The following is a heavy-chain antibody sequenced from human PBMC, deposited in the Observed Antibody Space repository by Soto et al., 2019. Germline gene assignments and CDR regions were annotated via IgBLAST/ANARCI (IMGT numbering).Heavy chain of an antibody. CDR1: GFRFSDCG. D-gene: IGHD6-13*01. J-gene: IGHJ2*01. CDR3: ARDGAAPKDWYFNL. V-gene: IGHV3-33*01. Sequence: QVQLVESGGGVVQPGRSLRLSCAASGFRFSDCGMHWVRQAPGEGLAWVAFISYDGSKKFYADSVKGRFTVSRDDSKNTVYLQVNSLRDEDTAVYYCARDGAAPKDWYFNLWGRGTLVTVS. CDR2: ISYDGSKK.